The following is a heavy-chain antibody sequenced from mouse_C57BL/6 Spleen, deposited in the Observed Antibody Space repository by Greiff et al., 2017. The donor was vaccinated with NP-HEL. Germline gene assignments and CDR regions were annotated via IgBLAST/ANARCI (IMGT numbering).Heavy chain of an antibody. CDR2: ISSGSSTI. J-gene: IGHJ2*01. D-gene: IGHD1-1*01. Sequence: DVHLVESGGGLVKPGGSLKLSCAASGFTFSDYGMHWVRQAPEKGLEWVAYISSGSSTIYYADTVKGRFTISRDNAKNTLFLQMTSLRSEDTAMYYCARMDYGSIFDYWGQGTTLTVSS. CDR3: ARMDYGSIFDY. CDR1: GFTFSDYG. V-gene: IGHV5-17*01.